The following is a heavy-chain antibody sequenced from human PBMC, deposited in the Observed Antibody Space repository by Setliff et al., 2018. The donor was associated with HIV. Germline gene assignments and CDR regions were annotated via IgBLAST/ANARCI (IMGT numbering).Heavy chain of an antibody. CDR3: ARHIHHFNVALAGTECYFDY. Sequence: SETLSLTCTVSGDSISSSTYYWGWIHQPPGKGLEWIGSIYYSGSTYYNPSLKTRVTISVDTSKFQFSLKLSSVTAADTAVYYCARHIHHFNVALAGTECYFDYCGQGTLVTVSS. J-gene: IGHJ4*02. V-gene: IGHV4-39*01. D-gene: IGHD6-19*01. CDR2: IYYSGST. CDR1: GDSISSSTYY.